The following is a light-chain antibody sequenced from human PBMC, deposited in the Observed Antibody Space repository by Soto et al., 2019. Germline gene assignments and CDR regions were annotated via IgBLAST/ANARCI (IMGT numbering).Light chain of an antibody. V-gene: IGKV3-15*01. CDR3: QQHGSSPIT. CDR1: QSVSSN. CDR2: GAS. Sequence: EIVMTQSPASLAVSPGERATLAWRASQSVSSNLAWYQQKPGQAPRLLIYGASTRPTGIPARFSGSGSGTEFTLAISILEPEDFAVYYCQQHGSSPITFGQGTRLE. J-gene: IGKJ5*01.